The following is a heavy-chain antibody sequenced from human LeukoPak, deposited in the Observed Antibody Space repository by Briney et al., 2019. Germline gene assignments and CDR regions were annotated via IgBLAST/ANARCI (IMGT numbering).Heavy chain of an antibody. CDR2: ISYDGSNK. D-gene: IGHD1-26*01. CDR3: AKDDLYSGSYFSLRRLGCY. V-gene: IGHV3-30-3*01. J-gene: IGHJ4*02. CDR1: GFTFSSYA. Sequence: PGGSLRLSCAASGFTFSSYAIHWVRQAPGKGLEWVAVISYDGSNKYYADSVKGRFTISRDNSKNTLYLQMNSLRAEDTAVYYCAKDDLYSGSYFSLRRLGCYWGQGTLVTVSS.